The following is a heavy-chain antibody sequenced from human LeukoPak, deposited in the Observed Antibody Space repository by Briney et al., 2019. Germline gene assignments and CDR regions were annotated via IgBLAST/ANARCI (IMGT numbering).Heavy chain of an antibody. CDR3: ARVVVGATGDDY. D-gene: IGHD1-26*01. V-gene: IGHV1-18*01. CDR1: GYTFTSYG. CDR2: ISAYNGNT. Sequence: ASVKVTCKASGYTFTSYGISWVRQAPGQGLEWMGWISAYNGNTNYAQKLQGRVTVTTDTSTSTAYMELRSLRSDDTAVYYCARVVVGATGDDYWGQGTLVTVSS. J-gene: IGHJ4*02.